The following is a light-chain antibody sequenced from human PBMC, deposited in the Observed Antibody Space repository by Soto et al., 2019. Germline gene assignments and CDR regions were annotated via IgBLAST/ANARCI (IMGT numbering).Light chain of an antibody. CDR1: QSIGDF. CDR2: KAS. J-gene: IGKJ1*01. V-gene: IGKV1-5*03. CDR3: QQYNSYSPP. Sequence: DIRMTQSPSTLSASVEDRVTITCRASQSIGDFLAWYQQKPGEAPKVLIYKASYLESGVPSRFSGSGSGTEFTLTISSLQPDDFATYYCQQYNSYSPPFGQGTKVDI.